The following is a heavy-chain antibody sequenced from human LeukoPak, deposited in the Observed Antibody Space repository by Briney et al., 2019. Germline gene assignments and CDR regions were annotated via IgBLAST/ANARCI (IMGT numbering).Heavy chain of an antibody. CDR2: INSNGET. Sequence: PSETLSLTCTVSTGSTRGDGYYWSWIRQHPGKGLEWLGHINSNGETHYNPSLKSRLTISVDTSKSQFSLELSSATAADTAVYYCARADLAGYQEDFDFWAREPWSPSPQ. V-gene: IGHV4-31*03. D-gene: IGHD3-9*01. CDR3: ARADLAGYQEDFDF. J-gene: IGHJ4*02. CDR1: TGSTRGDGYY.